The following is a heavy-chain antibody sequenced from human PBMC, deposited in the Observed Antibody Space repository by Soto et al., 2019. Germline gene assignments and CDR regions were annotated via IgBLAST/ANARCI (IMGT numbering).Heavy chain of an antibody. Sequence: HGESLKISCKGSGYSFTTYWIGWVRQMPGKGLEWMGIIYPGDSDTRYSPSFQGQVTISADKSISTAYLQWSSLKASDTAMYYCARDHVDTAINDAFDIWGQGTMVTVSS. CDR3: ARDHVDTAINDAFDI. D-gene: IGHD5-18*01. J-gene: IGHJ3*02. CDR2: IYPGDSDT. CDR1: GYSFTTYW. V-gene: IGHV5-51*01.